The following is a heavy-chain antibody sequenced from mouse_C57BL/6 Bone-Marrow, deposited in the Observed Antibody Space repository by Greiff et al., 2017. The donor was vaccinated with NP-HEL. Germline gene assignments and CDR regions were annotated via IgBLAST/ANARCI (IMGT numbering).Heavy chain of an antibody. D-gene: IGHD1-1*01. V-gene: IGHV1-81*01. CDR1: GYTFTSYG. Sequence: QVQLQQSGAELARPGASVKLSCKASGYTFTSYGISWVKQRTGQGLEWIGEIYPRSGNTYYNEKFKGKATLTADKASSTAYMELLSLTSEDSAVYFGARGGYGSRPYRYFDVWGTGTTVTVSS. CDR2: IYPRSGNT. CDR3: ARGGYGSRPYRYFDV. J-gene: IGHJ1*03.